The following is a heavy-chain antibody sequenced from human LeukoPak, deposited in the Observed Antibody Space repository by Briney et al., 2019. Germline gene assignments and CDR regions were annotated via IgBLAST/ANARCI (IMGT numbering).Heavy chain of an antibody. CDR1: GGSFSGYY. Sequence: SETLSLTCAVYGGSFSGYYWSWIRQPPGKGLEWIGEINHSGSTNYNPSLKGRVTISVDTSKNQFSLKLSSVTAADTAVYYCARGVSSWSYYYMDVWGKGTTVTVSS. CDR2: INHSGST. J-gene: IGHJ6*03. D-gene: IGHD6-13*01. CDR3: ARGVSSWSYYYMDV. V-gene: IGHV4-34*01.